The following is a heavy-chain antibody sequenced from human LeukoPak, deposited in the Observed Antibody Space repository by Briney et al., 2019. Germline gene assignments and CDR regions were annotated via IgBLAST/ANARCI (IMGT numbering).Heavy chain of an antibody. Sequence: MASETLSLTWTVSGGSISSGSDYWSWIRQPAGKGREWIGRIYISGSTNYNPSLKSRVTISVDTSKNQFSLKLSSVTAADTAVYYCARGVISWFDPWGQGTLVTVSS. CDR1: GGSISSGSDY. D-gene: IGHD2-21*01. CDR3: ARGVISWFDP. V-gene: IGHV4-61*02. CDR2: IYISGST. J-gene: IGHJ5*02.